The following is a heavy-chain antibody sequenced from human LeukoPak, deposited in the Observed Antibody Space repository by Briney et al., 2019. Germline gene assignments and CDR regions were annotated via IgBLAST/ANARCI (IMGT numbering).Heavy chain of an antibody. Sequence: GGSLRLSCAASGFTFSSYGMHWVRQAPGKGLEWVAVIWYDGSNKYYADSVKGRFTISRDNSKNTLYVQMNSLRAEDTAVYYCARDSTPRHYDFWSGYYIGTWFDPWGQGTLVTVSS. V-gene: IGHV3-33*01. J-gene: IGHJ5*02. CDR2: IWYDGSNK. CDR3: ARDSTPRHYDFWSGYYIGTWFDP. CDR1: GFTFSSYG. D-gene: IGHD3-3*01.